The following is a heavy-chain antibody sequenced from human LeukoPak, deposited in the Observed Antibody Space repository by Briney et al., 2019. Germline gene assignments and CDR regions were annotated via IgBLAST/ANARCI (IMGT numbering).Heavy chain of an antibody. Sequence: PSETLSLSCTVSGGSISSYYWSWIRQPPGKGLEWIGYIYYSGSTNYNPSLKSRVTISVDTSKNQFSLKLSSVTAADTAVYYCALRGFDWFFDYWGQGTLVTVSS. V-gene: IGHV4-59*08. CDR3: ALRGFDWFFDY. CDR1: GGSISSYY. D-gene: IGHD3-9*01. J-gene: IGHJ4*02. CDR2: IYYSGST.